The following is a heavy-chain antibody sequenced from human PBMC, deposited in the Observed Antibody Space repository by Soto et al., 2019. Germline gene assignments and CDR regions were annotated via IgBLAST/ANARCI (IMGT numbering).Heavy chain of an antibody. J-gene: IGHJ4*02. CDR3: ARSSLQYCSGGSCYDY. V-gene: IGHV1-69*13. Sequence: SVKVSCKAPGGAFSSYAISWVLQAPGQGLEWMGGIIPIFGTANYAQKFQGRVTITADESTSTAYMELSSLRSEDTAVYYCARSSLQYCSGGSCYDYWGQGTLVTVSS. D-gene: IGHD2-15*01. CDR2: IIPIFGTA. CDR1: GGAFSSYA.